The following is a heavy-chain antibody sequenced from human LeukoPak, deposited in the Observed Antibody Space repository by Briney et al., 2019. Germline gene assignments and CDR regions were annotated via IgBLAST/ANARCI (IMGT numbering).Heavy chain of an antibody. CDR2: IYTSGST. Sequence: SETLSLTCTVSGGSLSSGSYYWSWIRQPAGKGLEWIGRIYTSGSTNYNPSLKDRVTISVDTSKNQFSLKLSSVTAADTAVYYCARDTSRAGYGDLFDYWGQGTLVTVSS. CDR1: GGSLSSGSYY. D-gene: IGHD4-17*01. J-gene: IGHJ4*02. CDR3: ARDTSRAGYGDLFDY. V-gene: IGHV4-61*02.